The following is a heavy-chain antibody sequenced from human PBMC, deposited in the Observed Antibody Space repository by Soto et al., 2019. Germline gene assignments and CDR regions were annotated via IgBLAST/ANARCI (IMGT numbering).Heavy chain of an antibody. CDR2: IYSGGST. D-gene: IGHD5-18*01. V-gene: IGHV3-66*01. CDR1: GFTVRSNY. Sequence: EVQLVESGGGLVQPGGSLRLSCADSGFTVRSNYMSWGRQAPGKGLEWVSIIYSGGSTYYADSVKGRFTISRENTKNTLYLQMNSLRAEDTAVYYCAGIRPPLYWGQGTLVTVSS. CDR3: AGIRPPLY. J-gene: IGHJ4*02.